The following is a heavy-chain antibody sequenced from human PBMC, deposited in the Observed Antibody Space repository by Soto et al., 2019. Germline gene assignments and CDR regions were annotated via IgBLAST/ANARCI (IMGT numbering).Heavy chain of an antibody. J-gene: IGHJ3*02. Sequence: GGSLRLSCAASGFTFDDYAIHWVRQAPGKGLEWVSGISWNSGSIGYADSVKGRFTISRDNAKNSLYLQMNSLGAEDTALYYCARVIVVVVAATPLGPFDIWGQGTMVTVSS. CDR2: ISWNSGSI. V-gene: IGHV3-9*01. CDR1: GFTFDDYA. CDR3: ARVIVVVVAATPLGPFDI. D-gene: IGHD2-15*01.